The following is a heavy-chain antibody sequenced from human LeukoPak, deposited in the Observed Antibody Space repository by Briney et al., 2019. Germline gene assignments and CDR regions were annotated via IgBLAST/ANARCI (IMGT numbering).Heavy chain of an antibody. D-gene: IGHD3-22*01. Sequence: SETLSLTCTVSSGSISTSNYYWGWVRQPPGKALEWIGNIYYGENTYYNPSLKSRVTISIDTSKNQFFLKLSSLTAADTAVYYCARRDDSSGYHKIFDYWGPGTLVTVSS. CDR3: ARRDDSSGYHKIFDY. CDR1: SGSISTSNYY. J-gene: IGHJ4*02. V-gene: IGHV4-39*01. CDR2: IYYGENT.